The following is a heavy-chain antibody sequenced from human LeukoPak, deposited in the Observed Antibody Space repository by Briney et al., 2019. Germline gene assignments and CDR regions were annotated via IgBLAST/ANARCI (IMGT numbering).Heavy chain of an antibody. CDR2: INPSGGST. CDR3: ARDVYYDSSGYPSGP. J-gene: IGHJ5*02. Sequence: ASVKVSCKASGYTFTSYYMHWVRQAPGQGLEWMGIINPSGGSTSYAQKFQGRVTMTRDTSTSTVYVELSSLRSEDTDVYYCARDVYYDSSGYPSGPWGQGTLVTVSS. V-gene: IGHV1-46*01. D-gene: IGHD3-22*01. CDR1: GYTFTSYY.